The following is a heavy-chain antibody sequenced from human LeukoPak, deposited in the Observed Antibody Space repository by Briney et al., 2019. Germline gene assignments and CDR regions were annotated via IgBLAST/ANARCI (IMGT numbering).Heavy chain of an antibody. CDR2: IYYSGST. D-gene: IGHD1-7*01. V-gene: IGHV4-61*01. J-gene: IGHJ6*02. CDR3: ARAPRELELPPYYYYYGMDV. CDR1: GGSVSSGSYY. Sequence: SETLSLTCTVSGGSVSSGSYYWSRIRQPPGKGLEWIGYIYYSGSTNYNPSLKSRVTISVDTSKNQFSLKLSSVTAADTAVYYCARAPRELELPPYYYYYGMDVWGQGTTVTVSS.